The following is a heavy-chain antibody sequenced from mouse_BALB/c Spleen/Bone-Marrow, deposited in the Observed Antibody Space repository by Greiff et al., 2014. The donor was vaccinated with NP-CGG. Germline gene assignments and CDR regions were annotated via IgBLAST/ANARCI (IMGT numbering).Heavy chain of an antibody. V-gene: IGHV5-17*02. CDR3: TRSGTLGSMDY. CDR1: GFTFSSFG. Sequence: EVMLVESGGGLVQPGGSRKLSCAASGFTFSSFGMHWVRQAPEKGLEWAAYISSGSSTIYYADTMKGRFTISRDNPKNTLFLQMASLRSEDTAMYYCTRSGTLGSMDYWGQGTSVTVSS. CDR2: ISSGSSTI. J-gene: IGHJ4*01. D-gene: IGHD3-3*01.